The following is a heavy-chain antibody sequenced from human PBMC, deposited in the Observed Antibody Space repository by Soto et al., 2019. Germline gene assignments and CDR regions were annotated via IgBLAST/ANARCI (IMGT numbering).Heavy chain of an antibody. Sequence: SVKVSGKASGGTFSSYAISWVRQAPGQGLEWMGGIIPIFGTANYAQKFQGRVTITADESTSTAYMELSSLRSEDTAVYYCARDVVVPAAPGYYYYYGMDVWGQGTTVTVSS. CDR3: ARDVVVPAAPGYYYYYGMDV. CDR2: IIPIFGTA. CDR1: GGTFSSYA. J-gene: IGHJ6*02. V-gene: IGHV1-69*13. D-gene: IGHD2-2*01.